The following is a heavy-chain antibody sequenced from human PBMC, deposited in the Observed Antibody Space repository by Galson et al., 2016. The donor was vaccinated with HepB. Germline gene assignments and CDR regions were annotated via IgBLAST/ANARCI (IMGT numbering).Heavy chain of an antibody. CDR2: XXGTGDST. J-gene: IGHJ6*02. CDR1: GFTFTSYV. CDR3: AKSIRGDDYYPFYYYSMDV. V-gene: IGHV3-23*01. Sequence: SLRLSCAASGFTFTSYVLSWVRQAPGKGXQXVSXXXGTGDSTFYXDSVKGRFTISRDKSKNTLFLQMNSLRAEDTAVYYCAKSIRGDDYYPFYYYSMDVWGQGTTVTVSS. D-gene: IGHD3-10*01.